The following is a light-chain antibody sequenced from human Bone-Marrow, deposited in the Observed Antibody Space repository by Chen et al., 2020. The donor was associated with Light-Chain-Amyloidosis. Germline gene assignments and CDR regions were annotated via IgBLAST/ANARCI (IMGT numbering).Light chain of an antibody. CDR3: QVWDRSSDRPV. Sequence: SYVLTQPSSMSVAPGQPGTISCEGNNIGSTSVHWYQQTPGQAPLLVVYDDSDRPSGIPERLSGSNSGNTATLTISRVEAGDEADYYCQVWDRSSDRPVFGGGTKLTVL. V-gene: IGLV3-21*02. J-gene: IGLJ3*02. CDR2: DDS. CDR1: NIGSTS.